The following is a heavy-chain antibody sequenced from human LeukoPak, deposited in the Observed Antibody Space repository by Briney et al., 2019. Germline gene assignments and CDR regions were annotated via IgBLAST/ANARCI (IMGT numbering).Heavy chain of an antibody. V-gene: IGHV1-2*06. Sequence: ASVKVSCKASGYTFTDFYMHWVRQAPGQGLEWMGRISPKSGGTNYAQRFQGRVTMTRDTSINTVSMELSSLTSDDTAVYCCARLSYPSYCSSTSCSDVWGQGTTVTVSS. CDR2: ISPKSGGT. CDR1: GYTFTDFY. D-gene: IGHD2-2*01. J-gene: IGHJ6*02. CDR3: ARLSYPSYCSSTSCSDV.